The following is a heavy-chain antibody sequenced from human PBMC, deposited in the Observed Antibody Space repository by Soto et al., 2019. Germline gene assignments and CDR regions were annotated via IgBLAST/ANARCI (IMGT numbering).Heavy chain of an antibody. J-gene: IGHJ4*02. Sequence: GASVKVSCKVSGYTLTELSMHWVRQAKGKGLEWMGGFDPEDGETIYAQKFQGRVTMTEDTSTDTAYMELSSLRSEDTAVYYCAHYDSSGYYSGEFDYRGQGTLVTVSS. D-gene: IGHD3-22*01. CDR3: AHYDSSGYYSGEFDY. CDR1: GYTLTELS. CDR2: FDPEDGET. V-gene: IGHV1-24*01.